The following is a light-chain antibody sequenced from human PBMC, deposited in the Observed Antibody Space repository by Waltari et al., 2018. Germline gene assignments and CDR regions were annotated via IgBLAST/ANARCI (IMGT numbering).Light chain of an antibody. CDR2: DAS. CDR1: SSDVGGYNY. V-gene: IGLV2-11*01. Sequence: QSALTQPRSVSGSPGQSVTISCTGTSSDVGGYNYVSWYQQHPGKAPKLMIYDASKRPSEVPDRFSGSKSGNTASLTISGLQAEDEADYYCCSYAGSYTFEVFGGGTKLTVL. CDR3: CSYAGSYTFEV. J-gene: IGLJ3*02.